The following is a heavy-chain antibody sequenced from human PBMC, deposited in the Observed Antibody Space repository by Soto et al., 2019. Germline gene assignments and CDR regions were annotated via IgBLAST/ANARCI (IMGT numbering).Heavy chain of an antibody. D-gene: IGHD4-17*01. CDR3: ARQALPSRQYGGWFDP. V-gene: IGHV1-46*01. CDR1: GYTFTSYY. J-gene: IGHJ5*02. CDR2: INPSGGST. Sequence: ASVTVSCKASGYTFTSYYMHWVRQAPGQGLEWMGIINPSGGSTSYAQKFQGRVTMTRDTSTSTVYMELSSLRSEDTAVYYCARQALPSRQYGGWFDPWGQGTLVTVSS.